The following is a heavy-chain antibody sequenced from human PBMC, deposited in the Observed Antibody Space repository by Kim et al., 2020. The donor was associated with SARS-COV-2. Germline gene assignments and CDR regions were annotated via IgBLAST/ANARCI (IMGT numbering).Heavy chain of an antibody. CDR1: GFTFSSYG. J-gene: IGHJ4*01. V-gene: IGHV3-30*18. D-gene: IGHD2-2*01. Sequence: GGSLRLSCAASGFTFSSYGMHWVRQAPGKGLEWVAVISYDGSNKYYADSVKGRFTISRDNSKNTLYLQMKSMRAEDTAVYYCAKDWEDIVVVPAATFDY. CDR2: ISYDGSNK. CDR3: AKDWEDIVVVPAATFDY.